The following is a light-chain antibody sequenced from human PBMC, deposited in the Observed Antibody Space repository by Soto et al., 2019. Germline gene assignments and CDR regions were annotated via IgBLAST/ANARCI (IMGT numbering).Light chain of an antibody. J-gene: IGKJ1*01. CDR1: QSVSSSH. CDR3: QKYGSSPWT. V-gene: IGKV3-20*01. CDR2: GAS. Sequence: EIVLTQSPGTLSLSPGERATLSCRASQSVSSSHLAWYQRKAGQAPRVLIYGASSRATRIPDRFSGSGSGTDFTLTSRRLEPEDFAVYYCQKYGSSPWTFGQGTKLEIK.